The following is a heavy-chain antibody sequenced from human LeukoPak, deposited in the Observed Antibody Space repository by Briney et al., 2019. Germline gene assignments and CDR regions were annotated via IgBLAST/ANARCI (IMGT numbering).Heavy chain of an antibody. CDR1: GYTFTGYY. CDR2: INPNSGGT. D-gene: IGHD2-2*02. J-gene: IGHJ4*02. V-gene: IGHV1-2*02. Sequence: GASVKVSCKASGYTFTGYYMHWVRQAPGQGLEWMGWINPNSGGTNYAQKFQGRVTMTTDTSISTAYMELSRLRSDDTAVYYCARDAGDIVVVPAAIPSDYWGQGTLVTVSS. CDR3: ARDAGDIVVVPAAIPSDY.